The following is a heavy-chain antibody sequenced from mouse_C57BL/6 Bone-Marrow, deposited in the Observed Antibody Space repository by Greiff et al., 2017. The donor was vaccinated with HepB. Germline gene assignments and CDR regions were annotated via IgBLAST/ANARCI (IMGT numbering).Heavy chain of an antibody. D-gene: IGHD1-1*01. V-gene: IGHV1-4*01. CDR3: ARSELRYAMDD. J-gene: IGHJ4*01. CDR2: INPSSGYT. CDR1: GYTFTSYT. Sequence: VQLQQSGAELARPGASVKMSCKASGYTFTSYTMHWVKQRPGQGLEWIGYINPSSGYTKYNQKFKDKATLTADKSSSTAYMQLSSLTSEDSAVYYCARSELRYAMDDWGQGTSVTVSS.